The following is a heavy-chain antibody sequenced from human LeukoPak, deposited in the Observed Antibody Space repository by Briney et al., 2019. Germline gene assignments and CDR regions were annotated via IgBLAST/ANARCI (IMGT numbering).Heavy chain of an antibody. CDR3: ARGSFDSSGYYVFDY. CDR2: IYNSGNT. J-gene: IGHJ4*02. V-gene: IGHV4-4*07. D-gene: IGHD3-22*01. CDR1: GDSITRNY. Sequence: MASETLSLTCTVSGDSITRNYWSWIRQPAGKGLEWIGRIYNSGNTNYSPSLESRVTMSTDTSKNQFSLKLTSVTAADTAVYYCARGSFDSSGYYVFDYWGQGTLVTVSS.